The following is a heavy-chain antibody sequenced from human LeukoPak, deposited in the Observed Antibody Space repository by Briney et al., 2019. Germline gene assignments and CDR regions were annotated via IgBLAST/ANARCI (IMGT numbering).Heavy chain of an antibody. J-gene: IGHJ4*02. CDR3: ARGASYYGGNVVDYFDY. Sequence: KTSETLSLTCTVSGGSISSSSYYWGWIRQPPGKGLEWIGSIYYSGSTYYNPSLKSRVTISVDTSKNQFSLKLSSVTAADTAVYYCARGASYYGGNVVDYFDYWGQGTLVTVSS. CDR2: IYYSGST. CDR1: GGSISSSSYY. V-gene: IGHV4-39*07. D-gene: IGHD4-23*01.